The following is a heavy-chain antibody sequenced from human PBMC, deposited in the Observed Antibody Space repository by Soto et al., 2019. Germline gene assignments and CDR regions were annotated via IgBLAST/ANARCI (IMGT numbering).Heavy chain of an antibody. V-gene: IGHV3-23*01. D-gene: IGHD3-10*01. CDR1: GFTFNRNA. Sequence: PGGSLRLSCAGSGFTFNRNAMSWVRQAPGKGLEWVSGITGNSAFTYYADSVKGRVIISRDNSKNTLYLQINTLRVEDTAVYYCEKNRAYYYDAFDVWGQVTVLTVS. CDR3: EKNRAYYYDAFDV. J-gene: IGHJ3*01. CDR2: ITGNSAFT.